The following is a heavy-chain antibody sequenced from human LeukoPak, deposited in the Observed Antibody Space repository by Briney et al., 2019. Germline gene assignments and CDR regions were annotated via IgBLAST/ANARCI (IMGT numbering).Heavy chain of an antibody. V-gene: IGHV4-59*01. CDR2: IYYSGST. J-gene: IGHJ6*03. Sequence: SETLSLTCTVSGGSISSYYWSWIRQTPGKGLEWIGYIYYSGSTNFNPSLTSRVTISVDTSKNQFSLKMSSVTAADTAVYFCARGGPPGYYYDYYMDVWGKGTTVTISS. CDR3: ARGGPPGYYYDYYMDV. CDR1: GGSISSYY.